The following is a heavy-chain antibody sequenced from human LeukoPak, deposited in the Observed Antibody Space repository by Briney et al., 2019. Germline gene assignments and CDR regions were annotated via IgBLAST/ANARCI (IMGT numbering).Heavy chain of an antibody. CDR2: IYYSGST. V-gene: IGHV4-59*08. Sequence: PSETLSLTCTVSGGSISSYFWSWIRQPPGKGLEWIGYIYYSGSTQYNPSLKSRVTISVDTSRNQFSLELSSVAATDTAVYYCARAAVATVDSFDYWGQGTLVTVSS. J-gene: IGHJ4*02. CDR3: ARAAVATVDSFDY. D-gene: IGHD5-12*01. CDR1: GGSISSYF.